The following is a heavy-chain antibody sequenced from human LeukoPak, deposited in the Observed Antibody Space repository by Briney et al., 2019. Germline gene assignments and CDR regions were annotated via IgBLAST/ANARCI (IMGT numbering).Heavy chain of an antibody. CDR3: AKEIGPSSSSDY. D-gene: IGHD6-6*01. V-gene: IGHV3-43*02. J-gene: IGHJ4*02. Sequence: GGSLRLSCAASGFTFDDYAMHWVRQPPGKGLEWVSLISGDGGSTYYADSVKGRFTISRDNSKNSLYLQMNSLRTEDIALYYCAKEIGPSSSSDYWGQGTLVTVSS. CDR1: GFTFDDYA. CDR2: ISGDGGST.